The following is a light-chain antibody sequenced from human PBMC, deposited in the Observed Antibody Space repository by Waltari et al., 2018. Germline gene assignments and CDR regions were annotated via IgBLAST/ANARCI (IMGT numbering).Light chain of an antibody. V-gene: IGKV1-5*03. Sequence: DIQMTQSPSPLSASVGDRVTLACRASQSIGSWLAWYQQKPGKAPKLLIYKASSLESGVPSRFSGSGSGTEFTLTISSLQPDDFATYYCQQDINFPWTFGQGTKVEIK. CDR1: QSIGSW. CDR2: KAS. J-gene: IGKJ1*01. CDR3: QQDINFPWT.